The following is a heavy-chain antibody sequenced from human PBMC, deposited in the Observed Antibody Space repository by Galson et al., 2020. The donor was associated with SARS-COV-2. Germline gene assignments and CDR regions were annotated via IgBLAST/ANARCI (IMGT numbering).Heavy chain of an antibody. Sequence: GESLKISCAASGFTFSKYGMHWVRQAPGKGLEWVAVISDDGNNLYYADSVKGRFTITRDNFENTLHLQMNSLRAEETAVYHCVRDSELVMDYWGQGTLVTVSS. J-gene: IGHJ4*02. CDR3: VRDSELVMDY. CDR1: GFTFSKYG. D-gene: IGHD6-13*01. CDR2: ISDDGNNL. V-gene: IGHV3-30*03.